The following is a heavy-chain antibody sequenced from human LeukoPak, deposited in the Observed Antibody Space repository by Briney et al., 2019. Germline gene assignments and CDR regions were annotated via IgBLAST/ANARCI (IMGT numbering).Heavy chain of an antibody. J-gene: IGHJ4*02. Sequence: SETLSLTCAVYGGSFSGYYWSWIRQPPGKGLEWIGEINQSERTNYNPSLKNRVTISVDTSNNQLSLKLSSVTAADTAVYYCARTLREYSGYDSDWGQGTLVTVS. CDR3: ARTLREYSGYDSD. D-gene: IGHD5-12*01. CDR1: GGSFSGYY. V-gene: IGHV4-34*01. CDR2: INQSERT.